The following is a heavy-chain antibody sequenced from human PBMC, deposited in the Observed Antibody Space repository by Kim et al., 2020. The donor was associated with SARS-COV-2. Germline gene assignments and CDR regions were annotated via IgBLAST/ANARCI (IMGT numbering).Heavy chain of an antibody. CDR3: ARDISQGATHGWFDP. Sequence: GGSLRLSCAASGFTVSSNYMSWVRQAPGKGLEWVSIIYSGGNTYYADSVQGRFTISRDNSKNTLYLQMNSLRAEDTAVYYCARDISQGATHGWFDPWGQGTLVTVSS. CDR2: IYSGGNT. D-gene: IGHD3-16*01. J-gene: IGHJ5*02. V-gene: IGHV3-53*01. CDR1: GFTVSSNY.